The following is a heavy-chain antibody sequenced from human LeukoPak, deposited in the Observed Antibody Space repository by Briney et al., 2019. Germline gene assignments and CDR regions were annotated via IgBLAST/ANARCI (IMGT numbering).Heavy chain of an antibody. J-gene: IGHJ3*02. CDR2: IRYDGSRK. D-gene: IGHD2-15*01. CDR3: AKSKRYCSGGSCYPAYDAFDI. CDR1: GFIFSSYG. V-gene: IGHV3-30*02. Sequence: GGSLRLSCAASGFIFSSYGMHWVRQAPDKGLEWVAFIRYDGSRKYYADSVKGRFTISRDNSKNTLYLQMNSLRAEDTAVYYCAKSKRYCSGGSCYPAYDAFDIWGQGTMVTVSS.